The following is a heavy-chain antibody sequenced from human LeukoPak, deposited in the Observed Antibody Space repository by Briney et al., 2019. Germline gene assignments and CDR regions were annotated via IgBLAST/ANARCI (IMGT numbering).Heavy chain of an antibody. V-gene: IGHV1-2*02. CDR1: GYTFTAYY. D-gene: IGHD3-10*01. Sequence: ASVKVSCKASGYTFTAYYIHWVRQAPGQGLEWMGWINTDSGVTNYEQKFQGRVTMTRDTSITTAHMELSGLRSDDTAVYYCARSVVVRGVPAWFDPWGQGTLVTVSS. CDR2: INTDSGVT. CDR3: ARSVVVRGVPAWFDP. J-gene: IGHJ5*02.